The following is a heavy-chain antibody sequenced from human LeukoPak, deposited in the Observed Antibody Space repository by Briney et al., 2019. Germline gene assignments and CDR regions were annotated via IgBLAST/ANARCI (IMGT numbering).Heavy chain of an antibody. Sequence: ASVKVSCKASGYTFNNYAMHWVRQAPGQRPEWVGWINVGNGNTKCSQKFQGRVTITRDTSASTGYMELSRLRSEDTAVYYCARDSTVTTYDYWGQGTLVTVSS. CDR2: INVGNGNT. CDR3: ARDSTVTTYDY. D-gene: IGHD4-17*01. CDR1: GYTFNNYA. J-gene: IGHJ4*02. V-gene: IGHV1-3*01.